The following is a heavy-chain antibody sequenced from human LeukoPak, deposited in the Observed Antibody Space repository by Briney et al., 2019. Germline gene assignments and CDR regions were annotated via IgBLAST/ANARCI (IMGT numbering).Heavy chain of an antibody. J-gene: IGHJ4*02. V-gene: IGHV1-69*13. CDR1: GGTFSSYA. Sequence: ASVKVSCKASGGTFSSYAISWVRQAPGQGLEWMGGIIPIFGTANYAQKFQGRVTITADESTSTAYMELSSLRSEDTAVYYCARGYGDYDTYYFDYWGQGTLVTVSS. CDR3: ARGYGDYDTYYFDY. CDR2: IIPIFGTA. D-gene: IGHD4-17*01.